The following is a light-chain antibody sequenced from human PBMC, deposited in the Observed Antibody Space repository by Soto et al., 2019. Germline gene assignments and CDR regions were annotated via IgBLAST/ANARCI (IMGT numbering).Light chain of an antibody. CDR1: QDISNY. CDR3: QRYDNLELT. J-gene: IGKJ4*01. CDR2: DAS. Sequence: DIQMTQSPSSLSASVGDRFTITCQASQDISNYLNWYQQKPGKAPKLLIYDASNLETGVPSRFSGSGSGTDFTFTISSLQPEDIATYYCQRYDNLELTFGGGTKVDI. V-gene: IGKV1-33*01.